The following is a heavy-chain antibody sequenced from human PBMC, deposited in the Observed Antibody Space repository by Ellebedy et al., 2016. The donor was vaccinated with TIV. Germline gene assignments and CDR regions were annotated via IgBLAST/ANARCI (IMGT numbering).Heavy chain of an antibody. J-gene: IGHJ4*02. D-gene: IGHD3-22*01. CDR2: ISSSSSYI. CDR3: ARDEANSGYPDY. V-gene: IGHV3-21*01. CDR1: GFTFSSYS. Sequence: PGGSLRLSCAASGFTFSSYSMNWVRQAPGKGLEWVSSISSSSSYIYYADSVKGRFTISRDNAKNSLYLQRNSLRAEDTAVYYCARDEANSGYPDYWGQGTLVTVSS.